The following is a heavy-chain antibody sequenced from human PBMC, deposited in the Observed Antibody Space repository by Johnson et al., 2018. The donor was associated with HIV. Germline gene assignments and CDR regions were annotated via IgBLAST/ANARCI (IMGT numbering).Heavy chain of an antibody. CDR2: ISWDGGST. V-gene: IGHV3-43*01. D-gene: IGHD3-22*01. CDR3: AKDMGRYSGYYYLSSAAFDI. Sequence: VQLVESGGVVVQPGGSLRLSCAASGFTFDDYTMHWVRQAPGKGLEWVSLISWDGGSTYYADSVKGRFTISRDNSKNSLYLQMNSLRTEDTALYYCAKDMGRYSGYYYLSSAAFDIWGQGTMVTVSS. J-gene: IGHJ3*02. CDR1: GFTFDDYT.